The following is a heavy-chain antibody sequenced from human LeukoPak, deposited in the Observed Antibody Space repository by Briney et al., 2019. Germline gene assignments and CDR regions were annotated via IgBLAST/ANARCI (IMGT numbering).Heavy chain of an antibody. Sequence: PGGSLRLSFAASGFTFSSYGMHWIRQAPGKGLECVSYMSSRGTTIYYADSVKGRFTISRDNAKNSLYLQMSSLRAEDTAVYYCARVYYGSGSPRHFDYWGQGTLVTVSS. CDR3: ARVYYGSGSPRHFDY. CDR2: MSSRGTTI. CDR1: GFTFSSYG. V-gene: IGHV3-48*04. D-gene: IGHD3-10*01. J-gene: IGHJ4*02.